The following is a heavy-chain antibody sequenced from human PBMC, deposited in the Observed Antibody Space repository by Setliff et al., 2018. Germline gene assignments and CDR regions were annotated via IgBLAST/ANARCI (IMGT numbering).Heavy chain of an antibody. CDR3: TRRSANSSAD. V-gene: IGHV3-48*04. CDR1: GFTFSSYS. CDR2: ISSSSSTI. J-gene: IGHJ4*02. Sequence: PGGSLRLSCAASGFTFSSYSMNWVRQAPGKGLEWVSYISSSSSTIHYADSVKGRFTISRDNAKNSLYLQMNSLRAEDTAVYYCTRRSANSSADWGQGTLVTVSS. D-gene: IGHD6-19*01.